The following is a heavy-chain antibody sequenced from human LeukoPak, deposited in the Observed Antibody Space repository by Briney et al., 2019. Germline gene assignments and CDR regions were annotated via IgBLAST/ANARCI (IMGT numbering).Heavy chain of an antibody. V-gene: IGHV3-66*02. CDR1: GFTVSSNY. J-gene: IGHJ4*02. CDR2: IYSGDST. CDR3: AGAGGPYYDVRSGYLPLGY. Sequence: GGSLRLSCAASGFTVSSNYMSWVRQAPGKGLEWVSVIYSGDSTYYADSVKGRFTISRDNSKNTLYLQMNSLRAEETAVYYCAGAGGPYYDVRSGYLPLGYWGQGTLVTVSS. D-gene: IGHD3-3*01.